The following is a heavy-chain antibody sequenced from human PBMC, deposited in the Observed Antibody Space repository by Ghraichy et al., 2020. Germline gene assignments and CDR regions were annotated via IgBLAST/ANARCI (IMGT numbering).Heavy chain of an antibody. CDR1: VGSFSGYY. Sequence: GSLRLSCAVYVGSFSGYYWSWIRQPPGKGLEWIGEINPPGTTNNSPSLKSRLTMLVDTSKNQFSLKLKSVTAADTAVYYCARRRELWSAAEGDAFDMWGQGKMVTVSS. CDR2: INPPGTT. J-gene: IGHJ3*02. V-gene: IGHV4-34*01. D-gene: IGHD5-18*01. CDR3: ARRRELWSAAEGDAFDM.